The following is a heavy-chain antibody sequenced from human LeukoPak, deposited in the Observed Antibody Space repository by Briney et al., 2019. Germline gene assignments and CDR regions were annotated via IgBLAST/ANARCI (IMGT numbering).Heavy chain of an antibody. J-gene: IGHJ4*02. Sequence: GGSLRLSCAASGFTFSSYWVHWVRQAPGKGLVWVSRINSDGSSTHYADSVKGRFTICRDNSKSTLCLQMNSLRAEDTAVYYCARGEGSYYPYYFDCWGQGTLVTVSS. V-gene: IGHV3-74*01. D-gene: IGHD3-10*01. CDR1: GFTFSSYW. CDR2: INSDGSST. CDR3: ARGEGSYYPYYFDC.